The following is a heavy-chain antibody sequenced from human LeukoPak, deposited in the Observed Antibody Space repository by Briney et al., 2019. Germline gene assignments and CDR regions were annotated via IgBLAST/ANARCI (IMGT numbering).Heavy chain of an antibody. CDR3: TRGDYDFYYMDV. D-gene: IGHD3-3*01. V-gene: IGHV3-49*04. Sequence: GGSLRLSCTASGFTFGDYAMSWVRQAPGKGLEWVGFIRSKAYGGTTEYAASVKGRITISRDDSKSIAYLQMNSLKTEDTAVYYCTRGDYDFYYMDVWGKGTTVTVSS. CDR2: IRSKAYGGTT. CDR1: GFTFGDYA. J-gene: IGHJ6*03.